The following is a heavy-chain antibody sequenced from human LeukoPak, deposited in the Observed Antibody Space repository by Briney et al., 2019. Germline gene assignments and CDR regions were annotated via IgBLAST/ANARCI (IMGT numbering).Heavy chain of an antibody. Sequence: SETLSLTCTVSGVSISSSNSYWGWIRQPPGKGLEWIGSIYYSGNTYYNASLKSQVSSSIDTSKNQFSLRLTSVTAADTAVYYCARQTGSGLFILPGGQGTLVTVSS. D-gene: IGHD3/OR15-3a*01. CDR1: GVSISSSNSY. CDR3: ARQTGSGLFILP. CDR2: IYYSGNT. V-gene: IGHV4-39*01. J-gene: IGHJ4*02.